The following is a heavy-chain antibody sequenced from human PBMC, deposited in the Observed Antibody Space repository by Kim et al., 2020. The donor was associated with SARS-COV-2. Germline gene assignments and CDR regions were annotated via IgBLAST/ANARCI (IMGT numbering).Heavy chain of an antibody. CDR2: ISGEDGKT. CDR1: GITFGNQG. J-gene: IGHJ1*01. Sequence: GGSLRLSCAASGITFGNQGRTGVRQAPGKGLEWVSSISGEDGKTYYADSVRGRSTISRDNSKNTVYLQLSNMRAEDTATYYCLDYHGSGSHGFYWGQGALVTVSS. D-gene: IGHD3-10*01. CDR3: LDYHGSGSHGFY. V-gene: IGHV3-23*01.